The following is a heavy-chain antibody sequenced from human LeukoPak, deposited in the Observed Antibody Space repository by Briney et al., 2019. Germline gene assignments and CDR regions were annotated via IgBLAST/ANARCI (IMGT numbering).Heavy chain of an antibody. D-gene: IGHD3-22*01. V-gene: IGHV3-21*01. CDR1: GFTFSSYN. Sequence: GGSLRLSCAASGFTFSSYNMNWVRQAPGKGLEWVSFISSTGRYIYYADSVKGRFTISRDNAKNSLYLQVNSLRAEDTAVYYCVREFDTSGGYYFDYWGQGTLVTVSS. CDR2: ISSTGRYI. J-gene: IGHJ4*02. CDR3: VREFDTSGGYYFDY.